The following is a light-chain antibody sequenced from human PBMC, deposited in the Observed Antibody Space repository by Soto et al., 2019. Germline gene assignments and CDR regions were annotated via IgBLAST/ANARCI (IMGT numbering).Light chain of an antibody. CDR2: EVN. Sequence: HSVLTQPPSASGSPGQSVTISCTRSRSDVGDYKYVSWYQQYPGKAPKLIIYEVNRRPSGVPDRFSGSKSDNAASLTVSGLQAEDEADYYCCSYAGSSYVFGSGTKVTVL. J-gene: IGLJ1*01. V-gene: IGLV2-8*01. CDR1: RSDVGDYKY. CDR3: CSYAGSSYV.